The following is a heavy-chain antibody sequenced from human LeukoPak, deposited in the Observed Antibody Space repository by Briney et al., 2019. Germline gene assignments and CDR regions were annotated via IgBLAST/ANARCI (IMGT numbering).Heavy chain of an antibody. CDR2: ISYDGSNK. CDR3: ARDPHGGSWYPSDH. CDR1: GFTFSSYG. J-gene: IGHJ4*02. V-gene: IGHV3-30*03. D-gene: IGHD3-16*01. Sequence: PGRSLRLSCAASGFTFSSYGMHWVRQAPGKGLEWVAVISYDGSNKGYADSVKGRFTLSRDNSKNTLYLHMNSLRAEDTAVYYCARDPHGGSWYPSDHWGQGTLVTVSS.